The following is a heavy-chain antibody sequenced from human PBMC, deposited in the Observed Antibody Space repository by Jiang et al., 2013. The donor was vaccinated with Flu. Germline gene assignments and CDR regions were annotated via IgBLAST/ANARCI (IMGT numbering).Heavy chain of an antibody. Sequence: QTLSLTCAISGDSLSNSSAAWNWIGQSPSRGLEWLGRAYYRSRWYNDYAVSVKSRITINPDTSKNQLSLHLNSVTPEDTAIYYCAWVSYYYGMDVWGQGTTVTVSS. CDR1: GDSLSNSSAA. J-gene: IGHJ6*02. CDR2: AYYRSRWYN. CDR3: AWVSYYYGMDV. D-gene: IGHD2-21*01. V-gene: IGHV6-1*01.